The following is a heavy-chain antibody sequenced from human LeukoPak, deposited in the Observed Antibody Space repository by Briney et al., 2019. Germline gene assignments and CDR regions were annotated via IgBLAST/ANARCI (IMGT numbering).Heavy chain of an antibody. CDR1: GGSIISYY. J-gene: IGHJ4*02. V-gene: IGHV4-59*01. CDR2: IYHSGRT. D-gene: IGHD2-15*01. Sequence: PSETLSLTCSVSGGSIISYYWSWIRKSPGQGLEWISYIYHSGRTNYNPSLKSRVTISVDTSKNQFSLKLSSVTAADTAVYYCARTLDSGTPDYWGQGILVTVSS. CDR3: ARTLDSGTPDY.